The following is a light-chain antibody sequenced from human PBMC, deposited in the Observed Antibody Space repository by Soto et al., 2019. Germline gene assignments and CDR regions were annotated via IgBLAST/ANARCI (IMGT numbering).Light chain of an antibody. CDR3: QQCHGIPYT. CDR2: AAS. V-gene: IGKV1-39*01. J-gene: IGKJ2*01. CDR1: QTISTY. Sequence: DFQMTQSPSSLSASVGDRVTITCRASQTISTYLNWYQQNPGKAPKLLIYAASTLQSGVPSRFSGSGSGTDFTLTISSLQPEDFATYYCQQCHGIPYTFGQGTKLEIK.